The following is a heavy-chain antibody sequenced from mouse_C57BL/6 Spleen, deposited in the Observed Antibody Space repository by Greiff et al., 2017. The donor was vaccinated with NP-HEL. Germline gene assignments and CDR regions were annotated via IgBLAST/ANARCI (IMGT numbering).Heavy chain of an antibody. CDR1: GYAFTNYL. D-gene: IGHD2-3*01. CDR2: INPGSGGT. Sequence: QVQLKQSGAELVRPGTSVKVSCKASGYAFTNYLIEWVKQRPGQGLEWIGVINPGSGGTNYNEKFKGKATLTADKSSSTAYMQLSSLTSEDSAVYFCAREGIYDCYYNYFDYWGQGTTLTVSS. J-gene: IGHJ2*01. V-gene: IGHV1-54*01. CDR3: AREGIYDCYYNYFDY.